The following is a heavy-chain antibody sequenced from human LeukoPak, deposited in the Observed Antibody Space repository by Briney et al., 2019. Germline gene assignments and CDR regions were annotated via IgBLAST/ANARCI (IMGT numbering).Heavy chain of an antibody. V-gene: IGHV1-2*02. CDR1: GYTFTGYY. CDR2: INPNSGDT. CDR3: ATQRGSYLWGTDFDY. Sequence: ASVKVSCKASGYTFTGYYMHWVRQAPGQGLEWMGWINPNSGDTKYSQKFQGRVTMTRDTSISTAYMELSRPRFDDTAVYYCATQRGSYLWGTDFDYWGQGTLVTVSS. J-gene: IGHJ4*02. D-gene: IGHD3-16*01.